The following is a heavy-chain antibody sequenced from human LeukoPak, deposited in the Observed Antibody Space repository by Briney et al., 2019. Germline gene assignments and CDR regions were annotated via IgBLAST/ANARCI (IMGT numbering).Heavy chain of an antibody. V-gene: IGHV4-59*12. J-gene: IGHJ4*02. CDR3: ARDLARLDY. CDR1: GGSISSYY. Sequence: SETLSLTCTVSGGSISSYYWSWIRQPPGKGLEWIGSIYYSGSTYYNPSLKSRVTISVDTSKNQFSLKLSSVTAADTAVYYCARDLARLDYWGQGTLVTVSS. CDR2: IYYSGST.